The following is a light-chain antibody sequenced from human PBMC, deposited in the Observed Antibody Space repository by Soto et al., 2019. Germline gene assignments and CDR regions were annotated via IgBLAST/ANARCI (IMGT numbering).Light chain of an antibody. J-gene: IGKJ2*01. CDR1: QSVSSSH. V-gene: IGKV3-20*01. CDR3: QQYDSSPHT. Sequence: EIVLTQSPGTLSLSPGERATLSCRASQSVSSSHLAWYQQNPGQAPRLLIYGASSRPTRIPDRFSGSGSGTDCTLTISRLEPEEFAVYYCQQYDSSPHTFGQGTKLEIK. CDR2: GAS.